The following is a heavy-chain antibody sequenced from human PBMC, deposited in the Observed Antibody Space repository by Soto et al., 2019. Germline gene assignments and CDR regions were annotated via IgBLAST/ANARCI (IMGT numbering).Heavy chain of an antibody. CDR1: GYTFTSYD. Sequence: GASVKVSCKASGYTFTSYDINWVRQATGQGLEWMGWMNPNSGNTGYAQKFQGRVTMTRNTSISTAYMELSSLRSEDTAVYYCASFSGIAAAGTGGYWGQGTLVTVSS. CDR3: ASFSGIAAAGTGGY. D-gene: IGHD6-13*01. V-gene: IGHV1-8*01. J-gene: IGHJ4*02. CDR2: MNPNSGNT.